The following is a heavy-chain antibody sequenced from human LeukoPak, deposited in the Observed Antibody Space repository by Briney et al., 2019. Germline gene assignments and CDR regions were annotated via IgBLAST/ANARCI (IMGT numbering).Heavy chain of an antibody. J-gene: IGHJ4*02. CDR2: IYYRGSA. D-gene: IGHD3-22*01. Sequence: SETLSLTCTVSGGSISSGGYYWSWIRQPPGKGLEWIGYIYYRGSANYNPSLKSRVTISVDTSNNHFSLKLSSVTAADTAVYYCARGWSSGSYFDYWDQGTLVTASS. V-gene: IGHV4-61*03. CDR1: GGSISSGGYY. CDR3: ARGWSSGSYFDY.